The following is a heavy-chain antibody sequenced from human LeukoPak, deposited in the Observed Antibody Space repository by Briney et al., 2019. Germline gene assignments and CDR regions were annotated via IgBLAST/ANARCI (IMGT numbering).Heavy chain of an antibody. Sequence: GGSLRLSCAASGFTFSSYGMHWVRQAPGKGLEWVAVISYDGSNKYYADSVKGRFTISRDNSKNTLYLQMNSLRAEDTAVYYCARMSTKGISSERGNSGSHPRAWGKNYFDYWGQGTLVTVSS. CDR1: GFTFSSYG. V-gene: IGHV3-30*03. J-gene: IGHJ4*02. CDR2: ISYDGSNK. D-gene: IGHD1-26*01. CDR3: ARMSTKGISSERGNSGSHPRAWGKNYFDY.